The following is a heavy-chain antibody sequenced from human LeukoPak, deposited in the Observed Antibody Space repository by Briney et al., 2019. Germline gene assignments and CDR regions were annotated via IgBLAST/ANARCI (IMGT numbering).Heavy chain of an antibody. CDR2: IIPIFGTA. CDR3: ARGGYHAYYLDY. D-gene: IGHD5-18*01. J-gene: IGHJ4*02. V-gene: IGHV1-69*05. Sequence: SVKVSCKASGYTFTSYAISWVRQAPGQGLEWMGGIIPIFGTANYAQKFQGRVTITTDESTSTAYMELSSLRSEDTAVYYCARGGYHAYYLDYWGQGSLVTVSS. CDR1: GYTFTSYA.